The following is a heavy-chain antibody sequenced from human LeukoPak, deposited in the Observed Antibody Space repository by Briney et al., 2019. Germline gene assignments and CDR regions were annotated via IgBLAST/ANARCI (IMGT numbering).Heavy chain of an antibody. CDR2: INPNSGGT. Sequence: ASVNVSCKASGYTFTGYYMHWVRQAPGQGLEWMGWINPNSGGTNYAQKFQGWVTMIRDTSISTAYMELSRLRSDDTAVYYCARGSVGARSNYVGARHYYFDYWGQGTLVTVSS. V-gene: IGHV1-2*04. D-gene: IGHD4-11*01. CDR1: GYTFTGYY. CDR3: ARGSVGARSNYVGARHYYFDY. J-gene: IGHJ4*02.